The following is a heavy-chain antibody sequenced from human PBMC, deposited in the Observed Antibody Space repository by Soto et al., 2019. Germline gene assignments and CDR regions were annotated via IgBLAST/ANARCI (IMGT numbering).Heavy chain of an antibody. V-gene: IGHV4-34*01. Sequence: SETLSLTCAVYGGSFSGYYWSWIRQPPGKGLEWIGEINHSGSTNYNPSLKSRVTISVDTSKNQFSLKLSSVTAADTAVYYCANLAAAGHYYYYGMDVWGQGTTVTVSS. CDR3: ANLAAAGHYYYYGMDV. D-gene: IGHD6-13*01. J-gene: IGHJ6*02. CDR1: GGSFSGYY. CDR2: INHSGST.